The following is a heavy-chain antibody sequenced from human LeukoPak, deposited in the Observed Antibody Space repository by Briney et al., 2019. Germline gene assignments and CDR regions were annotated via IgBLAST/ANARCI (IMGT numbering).Heavy chain of an antibody. CDR1: GFTFSSYG. CDR3: AKEQITMVRGVNYCGMDV. J-gene: IGHJ6*02. Sequence: GRSLRLSCAASGFTFSSYGMHWVRQAPGKGLEWVAVISYDGSNKYYADSVKGRFTISRDNSKNTLYLQMNSLRAEDTAVYYCAKEQITMVRGVNYCGMDVWGQGTTVTVSS. V-gene: IGHV3-30*18. D-gene: IGHD3-10*01. CDR2: ISYDGSNK.